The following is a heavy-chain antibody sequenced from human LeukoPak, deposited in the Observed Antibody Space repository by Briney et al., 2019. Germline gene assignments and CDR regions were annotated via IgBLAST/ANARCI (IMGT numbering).Heavy chain of an antibody. CDR1: GFTFSSYA. D-gene: IGHD2-21*02. CDR3: ATVTWGLVVVVTAHDAFDI. Sequence: GGSLRLSCAASGFTFSSYAMSWVRQAPGKGLEWVSAISGSGGSTYYADSVKGRFTISRDNSKNTLYLQMTSLRAEDTAVYYCATVTWGLVVVVTAHDAFDIWGQGTMVTVSS. J-gene: IGHJ3*02. CDR2: ISGSGGST. V-gene: IGHV3-23*01.